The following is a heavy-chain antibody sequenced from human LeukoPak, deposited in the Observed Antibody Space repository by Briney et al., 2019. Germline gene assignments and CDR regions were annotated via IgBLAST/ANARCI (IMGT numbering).Heavy chain of an antibody. CDR2: IYASGST. J-gene: IGHJ4*02. Sequence: SETLSLTCTVSGGSISIGSYYWRWIRQPAGTAPEWIGRIYASGSTNYNPSLKSRVTISVDTSKNQFSLKLSSVTAADTAIYYCARDYFDSSGYHLDYWGQGALVTVSS. D-gene: IGHD3-22*01. V-gene: IGHV4-61*02. CDR3: ARDYFDSSGYHLDY. CDR1: GGSISIGSYY.